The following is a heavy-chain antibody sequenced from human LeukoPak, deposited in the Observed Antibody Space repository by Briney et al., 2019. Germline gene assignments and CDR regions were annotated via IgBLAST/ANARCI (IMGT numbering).Heavy chain of an antibody. CDR3: ARDRPAYCSSTSCYAKGGLDY. D-gene: IGHD2-2*01. CDR1: GFTFSSYG. J-gene: IGHJ4*02. CDR2: ISSSSSYI. V-gene: IGHV3-21*01. Sequence: PGGSLRLSCAASGFTFSSYGMNWVRQAPGKGLEWVSSISSSSSYIYYADSVKGRFTISRDNAKNSLYLQMNSLRAEDTAVYYCARDRPAYCSSTSCYAKGGLDYWGQGTLVTVSS.